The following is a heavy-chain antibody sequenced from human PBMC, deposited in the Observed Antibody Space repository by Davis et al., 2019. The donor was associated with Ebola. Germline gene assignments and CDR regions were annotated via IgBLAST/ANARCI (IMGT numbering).Heavy chain of an antibody. V-gene: IGHV3-21*01. D-gene: IGHD3-10*01. CDR2: ISSNDGST. CDR3: ARHGGSGYYYSPDS. Sequence: GESLKISCVASGFTLSSYSMTWVRQAPGKRLEWVSSISSNDGSTYYADSLRGRFTISRDNAKSSLYLQMNSLRAEDTAVYYCARHGGSGYYYSPDSWGQGTLVTVSS. J-gene: IGHJ4*02. CDR1: GFTLSSYS.